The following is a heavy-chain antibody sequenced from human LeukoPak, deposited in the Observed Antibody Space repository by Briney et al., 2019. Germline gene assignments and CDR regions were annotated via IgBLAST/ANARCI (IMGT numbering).Heavy chain of an antibody. CDR2: IKQDGSEK. CDR3: ARGGLLWFGESTHYYYMDV. Sequence: PGGSLRLSCAASGFTFSSYWMSWVRQAPGKGLEWVANIKQDGSEKYYVDSVKGRFTISRDNAKNSLYLQMNSLRAEDTAVYYCARGGLLWFGESTHYYYMDVWGKGTTVTISS. J-gene: IGHJ6*03. V-gene: IGHV3-7*04. D-gene: IGHD3-10*01. CDR1: GFTFSSYW.